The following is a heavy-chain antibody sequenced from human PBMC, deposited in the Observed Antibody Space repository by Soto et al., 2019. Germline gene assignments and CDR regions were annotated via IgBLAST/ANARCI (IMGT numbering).Heavy chain of an antibody. CDR3: ARGRYCLTGRCFPNWFDS. V-gene: IGHV4-30-4*01. Sequence: PSEPLSLTWPVSGDSISTVDYFWAWIRQPPGQALEYIGYIYKSATTYYNPSFESRVAISLDTSKSQFSLNVTSVTAADTAVYFCARGRYCLTGRCFPNWFDSWGQGTLVTVSS. CDR1: GDSISTVDYF. D-gene: IGHD2-15*01. CDR2: IYKSATT. J-gene: IGHJ5*01.